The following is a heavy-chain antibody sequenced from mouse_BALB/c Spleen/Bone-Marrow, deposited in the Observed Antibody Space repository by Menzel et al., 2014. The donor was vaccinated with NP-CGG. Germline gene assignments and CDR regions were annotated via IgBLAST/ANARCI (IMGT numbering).Heavy chain of an antibody. V-gene: IGHV5-6-3*01. CDR3: VRGNYGNYVDYFDF. J-gene: IGHJ2*01. CDR1: GFTFSNYG. CDR2: INSNGGST. D-gene: IGHD2-1*01. Sequence: VQLKESGGGLVRPGGSLKLSCAASGFTFSNYGMSWVRQTPDERLELVATINSNGGSTYYPDSVKGRFTISRDTAKNTLYLQMSSLKSEETAMYYCVRGNYGNYVDYFDFWGQGTTLTVSS.